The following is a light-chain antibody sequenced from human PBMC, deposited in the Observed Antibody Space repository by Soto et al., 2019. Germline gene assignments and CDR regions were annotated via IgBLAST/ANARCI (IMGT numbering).Light chain of an antibody. CDR2: ENN. V-gene: IGLV1-51*02. Sequence: QSVLTQPPSVSAAPGQKVTISCSGSSSNIGNNYVSWYQHLPGTAPRLLIFENNKRPSGIPDRFSGSKSGTSATLAITGHQTGDEADYYCGTWDIRLNINWVFGGGTKLTVL. CDR1: SSNIGNNY. J-gene: IGLJ3*02. CDR3: GTWDIRLNINWV.